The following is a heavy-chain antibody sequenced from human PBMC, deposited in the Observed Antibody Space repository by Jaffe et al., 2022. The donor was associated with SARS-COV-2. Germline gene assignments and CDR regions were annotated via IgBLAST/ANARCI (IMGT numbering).Heavy chain of an antibody. Sequence: QVQLQESGPGLVKPSQTLSLTCTVSGGSISSGSYYWSWIRQPAGKGLEWIGRIYTSGSTNYNPSLKSRVTISVDTSKNQFSLKLSSVTAADTAVYYCARVYYYGSGVNWFDPWGQGTLVTVSS. V-gene: IGHV4-61*02. D-gene: IGHD3-10*01. CDR2: IYTSGST. CDR1: GGSISSGSYY. CDR3: ARVYYYGSGVNWFDP. J-gene: IGHJ5*02.